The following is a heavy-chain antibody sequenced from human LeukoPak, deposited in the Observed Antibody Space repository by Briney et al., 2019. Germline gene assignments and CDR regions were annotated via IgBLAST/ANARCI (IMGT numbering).Heavy chain of an antibody. CDR1: GYTFTSYG. J-gene: IGHJ5*02. CDR2: ISAYNGNT. Sequence: ASVKVSCKASGYTFTSYGISWVRQAPGQGLEWMGWISAYNGNTNYAQKLQGRVTMTTDTSTSTAYMELRSLRSDDTAVYYCARGLVVAAAGPDQDGFDPWGQGTLVTVSS. D-gene: IGHD6-13*01. CDR3: ARGLVVAAAGPDQDGFDP. V-gene: IGHV1-18*01.